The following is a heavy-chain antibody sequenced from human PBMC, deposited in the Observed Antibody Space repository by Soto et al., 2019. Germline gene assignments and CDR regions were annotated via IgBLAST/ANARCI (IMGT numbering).Heavy chain of an antibody. CDR2: IIPTFGTP. D-gene: IGHD4-17*01. V-gene: IGHV1-69*01. Sequence: QVQLVQSGAEVKKPGSSVKDSCKDSGDTFRRYALSWVRQAHGQGLEWMGGIIPTFGTPNYAQKFLGRVTIIADETTSTVYIDVSSLTSEDTAMYYGARVAYGDYGVDVWGQGPTITGSS. J-gene: IGHJ6*02. CDR1: GDTFRRYA. CDR3: ARVAYGDYGVDV.